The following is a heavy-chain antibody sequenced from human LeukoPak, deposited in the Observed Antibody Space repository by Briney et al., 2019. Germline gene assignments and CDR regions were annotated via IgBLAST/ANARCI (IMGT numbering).Heavy chain of an antibody. J-gene: IGHJ4*02. V-gene: IGHV3-48*03. CDR3: ARGKNGISVAGPSDY. Sequence: GGSLRLSCAASGFTFSSYEMNWVRPAPGKGLEWVSYISSSGSTIYDADSVKGRFTISRDNAKNSLYLQMNSLRAEDTAVYYCARGKNGISVAGPSDYWGQGTLVTASS. D-gene: IGHD6-19*01. CDR2: ISSSGSTI. CDR1: GFTFSSYE.